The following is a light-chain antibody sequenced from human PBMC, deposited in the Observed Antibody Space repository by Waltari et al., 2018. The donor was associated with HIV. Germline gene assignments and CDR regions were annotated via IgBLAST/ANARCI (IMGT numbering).Light chain of an antibody. CDR1: ESHLGAGYD. CDR3: QSYDSSLSASV. V-gene: IGLV1-40*01. Sequence: SGLTQAPSVSGAPGPEVPIPRTGNESHLGAGYDVTWFQQLPGTAPKLLIYGNTNRPSGVPDRFSGSKSGTSASLAITGLQAEDEADYYCQSYDSSLSASVFGEGTKLTVL. CDR2: GNT. J-gene: IGLJ2*01.